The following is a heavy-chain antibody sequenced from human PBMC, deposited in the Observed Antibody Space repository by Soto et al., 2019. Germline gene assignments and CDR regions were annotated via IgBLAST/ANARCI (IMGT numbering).Heavy chain of an antibody. CDR1: GGSISTCY. V-gene: IGHV4-59*01. D-gene: IGHD3-10*01. CDR3: ARESAGSHKNNWFDP. Sequence: PSETLSLTCTVSGGSISTCYWSWIRQPPGKGLEWIGYIYYSGSTYYNPSLKSRVTMSVDTSRNQLLLQLNSVTAADTAVYYCARESAGSHKNNWFDPWGQGTLVTVS. J-gene: IGHJ5*02. CDR2: IYYSGST.